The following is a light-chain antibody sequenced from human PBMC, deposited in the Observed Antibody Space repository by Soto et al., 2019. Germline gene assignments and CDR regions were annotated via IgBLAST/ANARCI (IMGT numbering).Light chain of an antibody. J-gene: IGKJ3*01. CDR3: QQYGSSPLFS. CDR2: GAS. V-gene: IGKV3-20*01. CDR1: ESVRDKY. Sequence: EIVMTQSPASLSVTPGEGATLCFRCVESVRDKYLAWYQQKPGQAPRLLIYGASTRATGIPNRFSGSGSGIDFTLTINTLEPEDFAVYYCQQYGSSPLFSFGPGTKVDN.